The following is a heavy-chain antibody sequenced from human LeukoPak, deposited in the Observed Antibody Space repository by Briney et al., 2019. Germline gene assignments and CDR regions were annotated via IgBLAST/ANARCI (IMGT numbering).Heavy chain of an antibody. V-gene: IGHV4-4*07. J-gene: IGHJ4*02. CDR1: GGSISSYY. Sequence: SETLSLTCTVSGGSISSYYWIWIRQPAGKGLEWIGRIYTSGSTNYNPSLKSRVTMSVDTSKNQFSLKLSSVTAADTAVYYCARDNYGYSSGWYEGVFDYWGQGTLVTVSS. D-gene: IGHD6-19*01. CDR2: IYTSGST. CDR3: ARDNYGYSSGWYEGVFDY.